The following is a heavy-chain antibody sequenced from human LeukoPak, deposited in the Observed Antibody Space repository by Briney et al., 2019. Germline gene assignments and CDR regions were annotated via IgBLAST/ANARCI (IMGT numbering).Heavy chain of an antibody. V-gene: IGHV4-4*02. D-gene: IGHD3-3*01. J-gene: IGHJ5*02. CDR3: ARGHIYYDFWSGYFWFDP. CDR1: GGSISSSNW. Sequence: PSETLSLTCAVSGGSISSSNWWSWVRQPPGKGLEWIGEINHSGSTNYNPSLKSRVTISVDTSKNQFSLKLSSVTAADTAVYYCARGHIYYDFWSGYFWFDPWGQGTLVTVSS. CDR2: INHSGST.